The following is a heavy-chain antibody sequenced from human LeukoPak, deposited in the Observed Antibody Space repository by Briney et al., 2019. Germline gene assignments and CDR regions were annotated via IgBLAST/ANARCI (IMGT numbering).Heavy chain of an antibody. CDR1: GYIFTTYW. CDR2: IYPDDSDT. CDR3: ASRVVTADVFDI. V-gene: IGHV5-51*01. J-gene: IGHJ3*02. D-gene: IGHD4-23*01. Sequence: GESLKISCKASGYIFTTYWIGWVRQMPGKGLEYMGIIYPDDSDTRYSPSFRGQVTISADKSINTAYLQWTSLKASDTAMYYCASRVVTADVFDIWGQGTMVTVSS.